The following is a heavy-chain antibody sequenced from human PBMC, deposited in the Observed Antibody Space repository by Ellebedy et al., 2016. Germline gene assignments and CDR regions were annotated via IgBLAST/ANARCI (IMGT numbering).Heavy chain of an antibody. D-gene: IGHD5-12*01. CDR1: GYTFTGYY. V-gene: IGHV1-2*02. Sequence: GESLKISXKASGYTFTGYYMPWVRQAPGQGLEWMGWINPKSGGTNYAQKFQGRVTMTRETSISTAYMELRRLRSDDTAVYYCASLRGYSGYDKFDYWGQGTLVTVSS. J-gene: IGHJ4*02. CDR2: INPKSGGT. CDR3: ASLRGYSGYDKFDY.